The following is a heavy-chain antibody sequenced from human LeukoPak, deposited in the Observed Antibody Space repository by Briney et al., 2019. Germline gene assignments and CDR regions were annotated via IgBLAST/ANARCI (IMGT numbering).Heavy chain of an antibody. J-gene: IGHJ4*02. CDR2: ISAYNGNT. V-gene: IGHV1-18*01. Sequence: GWISAYNGNTNYAQKLQGRVTMTTDTSTSTAYMELRSLRSDDTAFYYCARDYSSGWYAFDYWGQGTLVTVSS. CDR3: ARDYSSGWYAFDY. D-gene: IGHD6-19*01.